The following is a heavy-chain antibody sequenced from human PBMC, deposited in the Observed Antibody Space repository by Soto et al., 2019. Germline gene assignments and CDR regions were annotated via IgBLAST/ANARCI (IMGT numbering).Heavy chain of an antibody. D-gene: IGHD6-13*01. V-gene: IGHV3-23*01. Sequence: GGSLRLSCAASGFTFSSYAMSWVRQAPGKGLEWVSAISGSGGSTYYADSVKGRFTISRDNSKNTLYLQMNSLRAEDTAVYYCAKDLGVAAAENYGMDVWGQETTVTVFS. CDR2: ISGSGGST. J-gene: IGHJ6*02. CDR1: GFTFSSYA. CDR3: AKDLGVAAAENYGMDV.